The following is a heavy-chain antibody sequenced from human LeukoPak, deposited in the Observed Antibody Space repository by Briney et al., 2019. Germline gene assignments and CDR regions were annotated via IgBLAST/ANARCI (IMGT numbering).Heavy chain of an antibody. CDR3: AKFNGHPTTNYYMDV. CDR2: IIDTGGPT. CDR1: GFSFSSFA. Sequence: GGSLRLSCAASGFSFSSFAMTWVRQAPGKGLECVSGIIDTGGPTYYADSVKGRFTISRDNSKNTLFLKMNSLRAEDTAVYYCAKFNGHPTTNYYMDVWGEGTTVTVSS. V-gene: IGHV3-23*01. D-gene: IGHD3-10*01. J-gene: IGHJ6*04.